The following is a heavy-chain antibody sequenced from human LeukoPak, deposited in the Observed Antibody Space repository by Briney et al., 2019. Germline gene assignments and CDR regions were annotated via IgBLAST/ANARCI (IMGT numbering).Heavy chain of an antibody. CDR2: IRSSGSTI. D-gene: IGHD1-14*01. V-gene: IGHV3-48*03. CDR3: ARDGNRAVGAFDI. CDR1: GFTFSSYE. Sequence: GGPLRLSCTPSGFTFSSYEMNWVRQAPGKGVEWVSYIRSSGSTIYYADSVKGRFTISRDNAKNSLYLQMNSLRAEDTAVYYCARDGNRAVGAFDIWGQGTMVTVSS. J-gene: IGHJ3*02.